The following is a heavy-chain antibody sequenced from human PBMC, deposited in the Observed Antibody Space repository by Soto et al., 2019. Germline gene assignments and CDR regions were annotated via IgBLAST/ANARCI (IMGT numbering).Heavy chain of an antibody. D-gene: IGHD2-15*01. J-gene: IGHJ6*02. CDR2: IWHDGSKK. V-gene: IGHV3-33*01. CDR1: GITFSSYG. Sequence: ESGGGVVQPGRSLRLSCVASGITFSSYGMYWVRQAPGKGLEWVAVIWHDGSKKYYADSVKGRFTISRDNSKNTLYLQMNSLRGGDTAVYYCARDLTVDCSGGSCSYYYYGMDVWGQGTTVTVSS. CDR3: ARDLTVDCSGGSCSYYYYGMDV.